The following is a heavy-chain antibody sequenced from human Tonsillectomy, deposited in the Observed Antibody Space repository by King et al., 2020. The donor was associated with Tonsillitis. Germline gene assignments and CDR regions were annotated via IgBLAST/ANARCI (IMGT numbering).Heavy chain of an antibody. V-gene: IGHV1-2*02. J-gene: IGHJ4*02. CDR1: GYTFTDYY. Sequence: QLVQSGPEVTKPGASVKVSCKASGYTFTDYYIHWVRQAPGQCLEWMGWINPDSGDTNYAQKFQGRVIMTRDTSIITAYMELSSLRSDDTAVYYCARSAKYSSSWYYFWGQGALVTVSS. CDR2: INPDSGDT. D-gene: IGHD6-13*01. CDR3: ARSAKYSSSWYYF.